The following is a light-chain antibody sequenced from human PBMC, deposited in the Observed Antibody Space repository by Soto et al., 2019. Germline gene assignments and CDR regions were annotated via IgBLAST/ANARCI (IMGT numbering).Light chain of an antibody. J-gene: IGLJ2*01. Sequence: QSVLTQPSSMSGSPGQSITISCTGTSSDIGAYEHVSWYQQRPGRAPKVLIYDVRIRPSEVSNRFSGSKSGDTASLTISGLQAEDEAVYYCASKTTSSTVLFGGGTKVIVL. V-gene: IGLV2-14*03. CDR1: SSDIGAYEH. CDR3: ASKTTSSTVL. CDR2: DVR.